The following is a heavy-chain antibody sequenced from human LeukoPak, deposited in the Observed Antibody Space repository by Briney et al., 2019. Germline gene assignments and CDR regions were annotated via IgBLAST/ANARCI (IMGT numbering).Heavy chain of an antibody. D-gene: IGHD5-18*01. V-gene: IGHV3-53*01. CDR2: IYSDSST. CDR3: ASQVDTAMVLKDY. J-gene: IGHJ4*02. Sequence: PGGSLRLSCAASGFTVSSNYMSWVRQAPGKGLEWVSIIYSDSSTYYADTVKGRFTISRDNSKNTLYLQMNSLRAEDTAVYYCASQVDTAMVLKDYWGQGTLVTVSS. CDR1: GFTVSSNY.